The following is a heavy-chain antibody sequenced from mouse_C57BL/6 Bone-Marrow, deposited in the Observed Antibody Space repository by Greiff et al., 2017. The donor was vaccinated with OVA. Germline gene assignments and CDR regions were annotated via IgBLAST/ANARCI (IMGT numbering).Heavy chain of an antibody. D-gene: IGHD2-1*01. V-gene: IGHV14-4*01. CDR3: TTNGNYVGFAY. Sequence: VQLQQSGAELVRPGASVKLSCTASGFNIKDDYMHWVKQRPEQGLEWIGWIDPENGDTEYASKFQGKATITADTSSNTAYLQLSSLTSEDTAVYYCTTNGNYVGFAYWGQGTLVTVSA. CDR2: IDPENGDT. CDR1: GFNIKDDY. J-gene: IGHJ3*01.